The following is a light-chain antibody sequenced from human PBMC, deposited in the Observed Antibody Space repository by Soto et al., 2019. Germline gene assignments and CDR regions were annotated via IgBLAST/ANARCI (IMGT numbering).Light chain of an antibody. CDR2: GSS. CDR1: QTVNNNY. Sequence: EVVLTQSPGTLSLSPGERATLSCRASQTVNNNYFAWYQQKPGQAPRLLIFGSSDRATGIPDRFSGSGSGTDFTLTISRLEPKDFAVYYCQQYGSSPPYTFGQGTRLEIK. J-gene: IGKJ2*01. V-gene: IGKV3-20*01. CDR3: QQYGSSPPYT.